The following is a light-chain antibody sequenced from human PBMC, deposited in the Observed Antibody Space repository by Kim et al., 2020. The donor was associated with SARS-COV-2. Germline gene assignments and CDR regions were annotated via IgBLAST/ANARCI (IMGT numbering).Light chain of an antibody. CDR1: SIRSNY. CDR3: NSRDSSGNHVV. J-gene: IGLJ2*01. CDR2: GKN. V-gene: IGLV3-19*01. Sequence: ALGQTVRSTCQGDSIRSNYASWYQQKPGQAPVLVIYGKNNRPSGIPDRFSGSSSGNTASLTITGAQAEDEADYYCNSRDSSGNHVVFGGGTQLTVL.